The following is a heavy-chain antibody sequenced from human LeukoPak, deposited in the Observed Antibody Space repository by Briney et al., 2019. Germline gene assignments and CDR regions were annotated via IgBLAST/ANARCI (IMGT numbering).Heavy chain of an antibody. J-gene: IGHJ4*02. CDR3: ASGYFDSSGYRTAVVFDY. Sequence: ASVKVSCKASGYTFIGCYMHWVRQAPGQGLEGRGWINPNNGGTNSAKTFQGRVTMTRDPSVSLAYVELSGLRSDDPAVYYCASGYFDSSGYRTAVVFDYWGQGTLVTVSS. CDR2: INPNNGGT. D-gene: IGHD3-22*01. CDR1: GYTFIGCY. V-gene: IGHV1-2*02.